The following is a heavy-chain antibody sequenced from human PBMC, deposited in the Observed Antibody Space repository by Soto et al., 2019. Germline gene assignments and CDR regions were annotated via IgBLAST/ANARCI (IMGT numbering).Heavy chain of an antibody. Sequence: GGSLRLSCAASGFTFSSYSMNWVRQAPGKGLEWVSYISSSSSTIYYADSVEGRFTISRDNAKNSLYLQMNSLRAEDTAVYYCARTPGIAVAGPRRDAFDIWGQGTMVTVSS. V-gene: IGHV3-48*01. CDR3: ARTPGIAVAGPRRDAFDI. CDR1: GFTFSSYS. D-gene: IGHD6-19*01. CDR2: ISSSSSTI. J-gene: IGHJ3*02.